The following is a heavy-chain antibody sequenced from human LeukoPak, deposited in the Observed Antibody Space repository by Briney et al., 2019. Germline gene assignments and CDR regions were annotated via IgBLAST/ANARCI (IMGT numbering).Heavy chain of an antibody. V-gene: IGHV3-53*01. CDR3: ARGVIGNPVYFGY. Sequence: GGSLRLSCAASGFTVSGNYMGWVRQAPGKGLEWVSVIYSGGTTYYADSVKGRFTISRDNSKNTLYLQMNSLRAEDTAVYYCARGVIGNPVYFGYWGQGTLVTVSS. J-gene: IGHJ4*02. CDR1: GFTVSGNY. D-gene: IGHD2-21*01. CDR2: IYSGGTT.